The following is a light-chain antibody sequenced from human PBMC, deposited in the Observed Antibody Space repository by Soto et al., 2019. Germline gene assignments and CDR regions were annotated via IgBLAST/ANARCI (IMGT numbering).Light chain of an antibody. V-gene: IGLV1-40*01. CDR3: QSYDSSLSGYV. Sequence: QSVLTQPPSMSGAPGQRVTISCTGSSSNIGAGYDVHWYQQLPGTAPNLLIYGNSNRPSGVPDRFSGSKSGTSASLAITGLQAEDEADYYCQSYDSSLSGYVFGTGTKSPS. CDR1: SSNIGAGYD. J-gene: IGLJ1*01. CDR2: GNS.